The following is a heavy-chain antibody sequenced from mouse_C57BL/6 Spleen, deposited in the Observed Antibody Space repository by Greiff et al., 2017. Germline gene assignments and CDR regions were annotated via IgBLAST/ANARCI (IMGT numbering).Heavy chain of an antibody. Sequence: QVQLQQSGPELVKPGASVKVSCKASGYAFSSSWMNWVKQRPGKGLEWIGRIYPGDGDTNYNGKFKGKATLTADKSSSTAYMQLSSLTSEDSAVYVCAKITTVVATDWYFDVWGTGTTVTVSS. J-gene: IGHJ1*03. V-gene: IGHV1-82*01. CDR1: GYAFSSSW. CDR3: AKITTVVATDWYFDV. CDR2: IYPGDGDT. D-gene: IGHD1-1*01.